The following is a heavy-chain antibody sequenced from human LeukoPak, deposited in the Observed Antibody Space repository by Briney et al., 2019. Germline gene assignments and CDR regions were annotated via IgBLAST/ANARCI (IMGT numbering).Heavy chain of an antibody. V-gene: IGHV1-24*01. CDR1: GYTLTELS. CDR3: ATDLHCSSTSCFGY. D-gene: IGHD2-2*01. Sequence: ASVKVSCKVSGYTLTELSMYWVRQAPGKGLEWMGGFDPEDGETIYAQKFQGRVTMTEDTSTDTAYMELSSLRSEDTAVYYCATDLHCSSTSCFGYWGQGTLVTVSS. CDR2: FDPEDGET. J-gene: IGHJ4*02.